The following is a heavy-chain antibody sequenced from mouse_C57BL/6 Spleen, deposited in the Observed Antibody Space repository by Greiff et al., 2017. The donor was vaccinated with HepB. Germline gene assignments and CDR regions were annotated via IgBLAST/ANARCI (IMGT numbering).Heavy chain of an antibody. V-gene: IGHV5-17*01. CDR1: GFTFSDYG. CDR3: ARGSTVVARGLDY. J-gene: IGHJ2*01. CDR2: ISSGSSTI. Sequence: EVMLVESGGGLVKPGGSLKLSCAASGFTFSDYGMHWVRQAPEKGLEWVAYISSGSSTIYYADTVKGRFTISRDNAKNTLFLQMTSLRSEDTAMYYCARGSTVVARGLDYWGQGTTLTVSS. D-gene: IGHD1-1*01.